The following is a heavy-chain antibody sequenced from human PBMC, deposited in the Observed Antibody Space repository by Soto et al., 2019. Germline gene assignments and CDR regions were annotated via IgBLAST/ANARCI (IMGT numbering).Heavy chain of an antibody. J-gene: IGHJ4*02. V-gene: IGHV4-39*01. CDR3: ARHPFGGYAVDS. CDR2: VFYTGSP. D-gene: IGHD3-16*01. CDR1: GASINSNVHY. Sequence: SATLSLTCTVSGASINSNVHYWGWVRQSPGKGLEWIASVFYTGSPYHNPSLESRVSISVDTSDNQFSLKVTSVTAADTGIYGCARHPFGGYAVDSWGQGTLVTVS.